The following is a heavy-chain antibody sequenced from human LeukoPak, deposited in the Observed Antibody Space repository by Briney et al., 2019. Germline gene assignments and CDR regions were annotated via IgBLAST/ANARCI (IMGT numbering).Heavy chain of an antibody. Sequence: SETLSLTCAVYGGSFSGYYWSWIRQPPGKGLEWIGEINHSGSTNYNPSLRSRVTISVDTSKNQFSLKLSSVTAADTAVYYCAREGVVGAYGHFDYWGQGTLVTVSS. CDR1: GGSFSGYY. V-gene: IGHV4-34*01. D-gene: IGHD2-15*01. J-gene: IGHJ4*02. CDR2: INHSGST. CDR3: AREGVVGAYGHFDY.